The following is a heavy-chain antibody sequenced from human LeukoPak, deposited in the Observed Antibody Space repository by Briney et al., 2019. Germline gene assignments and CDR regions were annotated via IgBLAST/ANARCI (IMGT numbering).Heavy chain of an antibody. D-gene: IGHD3-3*01. V-gene: IGHV4-59*11. Sequence: SETLSLTCTVSGGSINSHYWSWLRQATGKGLEWVGHMHSNGRTNYKSSLQSRVNISLDTSRNQFSLKMTSVTAADTAVYFCAGETIMIFGVGLGYFDLWGRGTLVTVSS. J-gene: IGHJ2*01. CDR3: AGETIMIFGVGLGYFDL. CDR1: GGSINSHY. CDR2: MHSNGRT.